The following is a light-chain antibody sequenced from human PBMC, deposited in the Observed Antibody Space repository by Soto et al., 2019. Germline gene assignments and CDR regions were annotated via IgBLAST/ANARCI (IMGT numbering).Light chain of an antibody. Sequence: EIVLTQSPGTLSLSPGERATLSCRASQSVSSSYLASYQQKPGQAPRLLIYGTSTRATGIPDRFTGSGSGTDFSLTITRLELDDFAVYYCHLFGSSPRYTFGQGTKLEIK. V-gene: IGKV3-20*01. CDR3: HLFGSSPRYT. CDR1: QSVSSSY. CDR2: GTS. J-gene: IGKJ2*01.